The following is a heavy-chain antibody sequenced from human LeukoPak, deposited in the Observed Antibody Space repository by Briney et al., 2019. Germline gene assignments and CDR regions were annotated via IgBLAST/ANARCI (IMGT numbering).Heavy chain of an antibody. CDR2: IYPVDSDT. D-gene: IGHD3-3*01. CDR3: ARHRGTIFGMVMYNWFDP. Sequence: GESLKISCEASGYSFTSYWIGWVRQMPGKGLEWVALIYPVDSDTRYNPSFQGQVTISADKSINTVYPQWNSLKASDSAMYYCARHRGTIFGMVMYNWFDPWGQGTLVTVSS. V-gene: IGHV5-51*01. J-gene: IGHJ5*02. CDR1: GYSFTSYW.